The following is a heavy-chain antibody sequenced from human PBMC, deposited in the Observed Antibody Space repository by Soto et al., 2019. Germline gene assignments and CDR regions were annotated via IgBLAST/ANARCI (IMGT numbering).Heavy chain of an antibody. J-gene: IGHJ3*02. CDR2: TIPMLAIT. V-gene: IGHV1-69*02. Sequence: QVQLVQSGAEVKKPGSSVKVSCKASGGTFNVYTIIWVRQAPGQGLGWMGRTIPMLAITNYAQRFQGRVTLTADTSTTTAYMELSSLTSEDTAVYYCALGSWSGETFDIWGQGTLVTVSS. D-gene: IGHD6-13*01. CDR1: GGTFNVYT. CDR3: ALGSWSGETFDI.